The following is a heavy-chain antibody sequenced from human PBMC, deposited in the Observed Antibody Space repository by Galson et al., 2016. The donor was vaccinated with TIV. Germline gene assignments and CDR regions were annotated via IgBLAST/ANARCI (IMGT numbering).Heavy chain of an antibody. CDR1: GFSFSLSS. J-gene: IGHJ4*02. V-gene: IGHV3-15*01. CDR2: IKSKSDAGTT. D-gene: IGHD5-12*01. Sequence: SLRLSCAASGFSFSLSSMNWVRQAPGKGLEWVGRIKSKSDAGTTEYAAPVKGRFIISRDDSKGTLFLQMDSLRTEDTAMYYCTTERSYGYNDHWGQGTLVTVSS. CDR3: TTERSYGYNDH.